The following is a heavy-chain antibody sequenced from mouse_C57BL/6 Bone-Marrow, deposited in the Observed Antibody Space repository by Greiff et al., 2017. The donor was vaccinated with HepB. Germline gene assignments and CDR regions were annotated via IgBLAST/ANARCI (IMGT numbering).Heavy chain of an antibody. Sequence: VQLQQPGAELVRPGSSVKLSCKASGYTFTSYWMHWVKQRPIQGLEWIGNIDPSDSETHYNQKFKDKATLTVDKSSSTAYMQLSSLTSEDSAVYYCARGKSTMVTTRISYYAMGYWGQGTSVTVSS. CDR2: IDPSDSET. D-gene: IGHD2-2*01. CDR1: GYTFTSYW. V-gene: IGHV1-52*01. J-gene: IGHJ4*01. CDR3: ARGKSTMVTTRISYYAMGY.